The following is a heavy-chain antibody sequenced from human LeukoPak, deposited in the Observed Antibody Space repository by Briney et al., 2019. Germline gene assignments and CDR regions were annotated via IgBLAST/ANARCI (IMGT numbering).Heavy chain of an antibody. CDR1: GFTFSSYS. J-gene: IGHJ4*02. V-gene: IGHV3-21*01. CDR3: ARRGYYDSSGYYIDY. D-gene: IGHD3-22*01. Sequence: PGGSLRLSCAASGFTFSSYSMNWVRQAPGKGLEWVSSISSSSSYIYYADSVKGRFTISRDNAKNSLYLQMNSLRAEDTAVYYCARRGYYDSSGYYIDYWGQGTLVTVSS. CDR2: ISSSSSYI.